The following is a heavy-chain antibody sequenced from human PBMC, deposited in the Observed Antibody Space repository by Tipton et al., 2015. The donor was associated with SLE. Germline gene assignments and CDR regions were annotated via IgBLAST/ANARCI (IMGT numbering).Heavy chain of an antibody. Sequence: QSGAEVKKPGSSVKVSCKASGGTFSSYAISWVRQAPGQGLEWMGGIIPIFGTANYAQKFQGRVTITTDESTSTAYMELSSLRSEDTAVYYCARNRKYQLPGYYYMDVWGKGTTVTVSS. CDR1: GGTFSSYA. CDR3: ARNRKYQLPGYYYMDV. D-gene: IGHD2-2*01. J-gene: IGHJ6*03. V-gene: IGHV1-69*05. CDR2: IIPIFGTA.